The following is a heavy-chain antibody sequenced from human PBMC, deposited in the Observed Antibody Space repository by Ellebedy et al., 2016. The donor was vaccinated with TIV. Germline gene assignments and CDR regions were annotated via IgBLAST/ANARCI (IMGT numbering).Heavy chain of an antibody. Sequence: ASVKVSXXASGYTFTGYYMHWVRQAPGQGLEWMGWINPNSGGTNYAQKFQGRVTMTRDTSISTAYMELSRLRSDDTAVYYCARVHERYYYYYGMDVWGQGTTVTVSS. CDR1: GYTFTGYY. CDR3: ARVHERYYYYYGMDV. V-gene: IGHV1-2*02. CDR2: INPNSGGT. J-gene: IGHJ6*02.